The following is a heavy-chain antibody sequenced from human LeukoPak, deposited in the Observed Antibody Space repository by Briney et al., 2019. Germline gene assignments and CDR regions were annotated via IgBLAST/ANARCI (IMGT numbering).Heavy chain of an antibody. CDR3: ARAGGNQLPHPLDY. J-gene: IGHJ4*02. Sequence: SETPSLTCTVSGGSISSYYWSWIRQPPGKGLEWIGNIYYSGSTNYNPSLKSRVTISVDTSKNQFSLKLSSVTAADTAVYYCARAGGNQLPHPLDYWGQGTLVTVSS. CDR1: GGSISSYY. V-gene: IGHV4-59*01. CDR2: IYYSGST. D-gene: IGHD4-23*01.